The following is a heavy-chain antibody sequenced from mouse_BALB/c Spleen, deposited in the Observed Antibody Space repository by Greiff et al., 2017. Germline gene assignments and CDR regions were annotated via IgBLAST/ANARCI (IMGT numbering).Heavy chain of an antibody. Sequence: QVQLQQSGAELARPGASVKMSCKASGYTFTSYTMHWVKQRPGQGLEWIGYINPSSGYTNYNQKFKDKATLTADKSSSTAYMQLSSLTSEDSAVYYCARTITTSYYAMDYWGQGTSVTVSS. V-gene: IGHV1-4*01. CDR2: INPSSGYT. CDR1: GYTFTSYT. D-gene: IGHD2-4*01. J-gene: IGHJ4*01. CDR3: ARTITTSYYAMDY.